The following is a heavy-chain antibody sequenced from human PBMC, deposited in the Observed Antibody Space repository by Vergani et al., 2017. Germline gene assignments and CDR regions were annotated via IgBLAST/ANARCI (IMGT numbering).Heavy chain of an antibody. J-gene: IGHJ4*02. CDR3: ARARPSSGQRGDYFDY. V-gene: IGHV1-69*02. CDR2: IIPILGIA. Sequence: QVQLVQSGAEVKKPGSSVKVSCKASGGTFSSYTISWVRQAPGQGLEWMGRIIPILGIANYAQKFQGRVTITADKSTSTAYMELRSLRSDDTAVYYCARARPSSGQRGDYFDYWGQGTLVTVSS. D-gene: IGHD3-10*01. CDR1: GGTFSSYT.